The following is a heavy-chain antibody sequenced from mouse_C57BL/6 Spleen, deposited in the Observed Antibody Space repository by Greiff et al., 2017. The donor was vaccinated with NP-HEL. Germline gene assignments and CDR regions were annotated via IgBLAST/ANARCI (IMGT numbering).Heavy chain of an antibody. Sequence: VQLQQSGAELVRPGTSVKVSCKASGYAFTNYLIEWVKQRPGQGLEWIGVINPGSGGTNYNEKFKGKATLTADKSSSTAYMQLSSLTSEDSAVYFCARGGLPLDYWGQGTTLTVSS. J-gene: IGHJ2*01. D-gene: IGHD2-2*01. CDR3: ARGGLPLDY. V-gene: IGHV1-54*01. CDR1: GYAFTNYL. CDR2: INPGSGGT.